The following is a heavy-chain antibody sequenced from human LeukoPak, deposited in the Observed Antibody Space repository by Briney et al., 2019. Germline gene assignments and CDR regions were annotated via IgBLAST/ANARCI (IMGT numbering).Heavy chain of an antibody. J-gene: IGHJ6*03. CDR1: EFSVGSNY. D-gene: IGHD3-10*01. CDR2: IKSKGAGGTT. V-gene: IGHV3-15*01. CDR3: AWIEGSGYYYMDV. Sequence: GGSLRLSCAASEFSVGSNYMTWVRQAPGKGLEWVGRIKSKGAGGTTEYGAPVKGRFTISRDDSKNTVYLQMNSLRTEDTAVYYCAWIEGSGYYYMDVWGKGTTVTISS.